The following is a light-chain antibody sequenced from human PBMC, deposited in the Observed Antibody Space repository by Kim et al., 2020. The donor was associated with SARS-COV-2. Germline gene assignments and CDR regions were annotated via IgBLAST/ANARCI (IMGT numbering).Light chain of an antibody. CDR1: QDIRIY. V-gene: IGKV1-33*01. CDR3: QQYDNLPYT. CDR2: DAS. J-gene: IGKJ2*01. Sequence: DIQMTQSPSSLSASVGDRVTITCQASQDIRIYLNWYQQKPGKAPKLLIFDASNLETGVPSRFSGSGSGTDFAFTISSLQPEDIATYYCQQYDNLPYTFGQGTKLEIK.